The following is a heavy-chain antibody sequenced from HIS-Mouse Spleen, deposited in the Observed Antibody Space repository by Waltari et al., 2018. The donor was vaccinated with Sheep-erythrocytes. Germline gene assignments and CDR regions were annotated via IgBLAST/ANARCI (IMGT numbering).Heavy chain of an antibody. CDR3: ARGRSGSYSIDY. CDR1: GGSISSYY. V-gene: IGHV4-59*01. CDR2: INYSGIT. Sequence: QVQLQESGPGLVKPSETLSLTCTVSGGSISSYYWSWIRQTPGKGLEWIGYINYSGITDSNPSLTTRATISVKRSKNRFSLKLSSVTAADTAVYYCARGRSGSYSIDYWGQGTLVTVSS. J-gene: IGHJ4*02. D-gene: IGHD1-26*01.